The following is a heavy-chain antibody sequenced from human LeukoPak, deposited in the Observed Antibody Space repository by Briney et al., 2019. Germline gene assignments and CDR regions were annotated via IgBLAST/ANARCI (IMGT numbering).Heavy chain of an antibody. D-gene: IGHD3-22*01. Sequence: SETLSLTCTVSGGSISSGGYYWSWIRQHPGKGLEWIGYIYYSGSTYYNPSLKSRATISVDTSKNHFSLKLSSVTAADTAVYYCARLGSIVVAIDYWGQGTLVTVSS. CDR2: IYYSGST. J-gene: IGHJ4*02. V-gene: IGHV4-31*03. CDR3: ARLGSIVVAIDY. CDR1: GGSISSGGYY.